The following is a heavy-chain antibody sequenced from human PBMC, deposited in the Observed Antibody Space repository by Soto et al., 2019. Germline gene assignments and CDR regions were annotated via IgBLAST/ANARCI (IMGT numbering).Heavy chain of an antibody. V-gene: IGHV3-23*01. CDR3: AKDQSDHDFWRIYYTSGFGS. D-gene: IGHD3-3*01. CDR1: GFTFDDYA. Sequence: EVTLLESGGGLVQPGGSLRLSCAASGFTFDDYAMTWVRQSPGKGLEWVSTLSQSGHTTLYADSVKGRCTISRDNSGNTLYLHMNSLRVEDSASDYCAKDQSDHDFWRIYYTSGFGSWGQGTLVTVSS. CDR2: LSQSGHTT. J-gene: IGHJ4*02.